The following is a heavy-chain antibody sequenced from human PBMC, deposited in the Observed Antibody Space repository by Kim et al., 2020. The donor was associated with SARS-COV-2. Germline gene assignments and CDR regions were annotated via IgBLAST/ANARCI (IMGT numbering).Heavy chain of an antibody. Sequence: ASVKVSCKASGYTFTSYDINWVRQATGQGLEWMGWMNPNSGNTGHAQKFQGRVTMTRNTYISTAYMELSSLRSEDTAVYYCARGLLVRGVFYYYYYMDVWGKGTTVTVSS. J-gene: IGHJ6*03. D-gene: IGHD3-10*01. CDR1: GYTFTSYD. CDR2: MNPNSGNT. CDR3: ARGLLVRGVFYYYYYMDV. V-gene: IGHV1-8*01.